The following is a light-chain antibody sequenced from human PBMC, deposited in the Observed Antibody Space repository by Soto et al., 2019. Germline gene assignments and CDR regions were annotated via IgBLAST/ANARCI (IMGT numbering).Light chain of an antibody. Sequence: QSALTQPASVSGSPGQSITISCTGTSSDVGGYNYVSWYQQHPGKAPKLMIYDVSNRPSGVSNRFSGSKSDNTASLAISGLQAEDAADYYCSSYTSTSAVVFGGGTKLTVL. V-gene: IGLV2-14*01. J-gene: IGLJ2*01. CDR1: SSDVGGYNY. CDR2: DVS. CDR3: SSYTSTSAVV.